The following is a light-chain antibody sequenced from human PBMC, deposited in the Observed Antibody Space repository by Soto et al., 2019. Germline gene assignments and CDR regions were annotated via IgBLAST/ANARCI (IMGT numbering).Light chain of an antibody. CDR2: GAS. J-gene: IGKJ2*01. CDR3: QQYGSSPGT. CDR1: QNVSSSY. Sequence: EIVLTQSPGTLSLSPGERANLSCRASQNVSSSYLAWYQQKPGQAPRLLIYGASSRATGIPDRFSGSGSGTDFTLTISRLEPEDFAVYYCQQYGSSPGTFGQGTKREIK. V-gene: IGKV3-20*01.